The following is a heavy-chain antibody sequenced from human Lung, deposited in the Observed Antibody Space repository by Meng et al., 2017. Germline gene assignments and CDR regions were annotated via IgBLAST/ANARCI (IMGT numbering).Heavy chain of an antibody. CDR1: GGSISSSSYY. CDR2: IYYSGST. V-gene: IGHV4-39*07. J-gene: IGHJ4*02. Sequence: SETLSLTCTVSGGSISSSSYYWGWIRQPPGKGLEWIGSIYYSGSTYYNPSLKSRVTISVDTSKNQFSLKLSSVTAADTAVYYCARMDRPGIAVAASVDYWGKGTLVTVSS. CDR3: ARMDRPGIAVAASVDY. D-gene: IGHD6-19*01.